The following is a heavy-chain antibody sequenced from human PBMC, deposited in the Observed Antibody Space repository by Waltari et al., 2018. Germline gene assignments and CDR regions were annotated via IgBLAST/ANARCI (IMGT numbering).Heavy chain of an antibody. CDR1: GFTFSSYG. D-gene: IGHD4-17*01. V-gene: IGHV3-33*01. CDR3: ARGLNGDYGHSSRFDP. Sequence: QVQLVESGGGVVQPGRSLRLSCAASGFTFSSYGMHWVRQAPGKGLEWVAVIWYDGSNKYYADSVKGRFTISRDNAKNSLYLQMNSLRAEDTAVYYCARGLNGDYGHSSRFDPWGQGTLVTVSS. CDR2: IWYDGSNK. J-gene: IGHJ5*02.